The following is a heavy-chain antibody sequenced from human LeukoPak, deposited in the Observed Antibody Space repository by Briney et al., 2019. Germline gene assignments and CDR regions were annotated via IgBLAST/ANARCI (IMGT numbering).Heavy chain of an antibody. CDR2: IYHSGST. CDR1: GGSISSSNW. V-gene: IGHV4-4*02. J-gene: IGHJ4*02. CDR3: ARLGSGSYYKSSNHFDY. D-gene: IGHD3-10*01. Sequence: SETQSLTCAVSGGSISSSNWWSWVRQPPGKGLEWIWEIYHSGSTNYNPSLKSRVTISVDKSKNQFSLKLSSVTAADTAVYYCARLGSGSYYKSSNHFDYWGQGTLVTVSS.